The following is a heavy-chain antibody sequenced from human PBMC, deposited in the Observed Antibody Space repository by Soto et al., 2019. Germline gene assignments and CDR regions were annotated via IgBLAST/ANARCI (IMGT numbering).Heavy chain of an antibody. J-gene: IGHJ4*02. D-gene: IGHD4-17*01. CDR3: ARDYSDHDYGDSYFDY. CDR2: ISYDGSNK. Sequence: GSLRLSCAASGFTFSSYAMHWVRQAPGKGLEWVAVISYDGSNKYYADSVKGRFTTSRDNSKNTLYLQMNSLRAEDTAVYYCARDYSDHDYGDSYFDYWGQGTLVTVSS. CDR1: GFTFSSYA. V-gene: IGHV3-30-3*01.